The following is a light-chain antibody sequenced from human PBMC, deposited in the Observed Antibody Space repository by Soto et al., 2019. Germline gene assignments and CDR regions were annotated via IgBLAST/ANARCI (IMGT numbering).Light chain of an antibody. CDR1: QSVSSN. V-gene: IGKV3-15*01. CDR2: GAF. Sequence: EVVLTQSPATLSVSPGERATLSCRASQSVSSNVAWYQRKPGQAPRLLIYGAFTRATGIPDRFSGSGSGTEFTLTISSLQSEDIAVYYCQQYNNWPPWTFGQGTKV. CDR3: QQYNNWPPWT. J-gene: IGKJ1*01.